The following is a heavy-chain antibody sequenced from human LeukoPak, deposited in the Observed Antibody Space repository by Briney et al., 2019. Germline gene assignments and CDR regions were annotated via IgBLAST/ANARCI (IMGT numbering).Heavy chain of an antibody. Sequence: GGSLRLSCAASGFTFSTYAMSWVRQAPGKGLEWVSAFSGSGGNTYYADSVKGRFTISRDNSKNTLYLQMNSLRGEDTGVYYCAKSGLNRFDYWGQGTLVTVSS. D-gene: IGHD2-15*01. CDR3: AKSGLNRFDY. CDR2: FSGSGGNT. CDR1: GFTFSTYA. V-gene: IGHV3-23*01. J-gene: IGHJ4*02.